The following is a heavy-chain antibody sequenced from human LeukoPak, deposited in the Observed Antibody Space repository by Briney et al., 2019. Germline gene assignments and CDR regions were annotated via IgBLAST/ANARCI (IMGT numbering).Heavy chain of an antibody. D-gene: IGHD3-22*01. CDR3: AREVDSSGYYYVMNAFDI. V-gene: IGHV3-21*01. J-gene: IGHJ3*02. CDR2: ISSSSSYI. CDR1: GFTFSSYS. Sequence: GGSLRLSCAASGFTFSSYSMNWVRQAPGKGLEWVSSISSSSSYIYYADSVKGRFTISRDNAKNSLYLQMNSLRAEDTAVYYCAREVDSSGYYYVMNAFDIWGQGTMVTVSS.